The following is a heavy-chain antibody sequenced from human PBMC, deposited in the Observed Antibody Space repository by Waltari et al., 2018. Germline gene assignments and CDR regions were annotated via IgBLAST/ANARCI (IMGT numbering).Heavy chain of an antibody. CDR3: AREWVDAFDI. CDR2: ISSSSSTI. Sequence: EVQLVESGGGLVQPGGSPRLSCAASGFTFSSYSMNWVRQAPGKGLEWVSYISSSSSTIYYADSVKGRFTISRDNAKNSLYLQMNSLRAEDTAVYYCAREWVDAFDIWGQGTMVTVSS. J-gene: IGHJ3*02. CDR1: GFTFSSYS. V-gene: IGHV3-48*04.